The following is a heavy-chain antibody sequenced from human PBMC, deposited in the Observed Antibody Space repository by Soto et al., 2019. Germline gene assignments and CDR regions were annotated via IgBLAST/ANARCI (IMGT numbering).Heavy chain of an antibody. V-gene: IGHV3-7*01. D-gene: IGHD4-17*01. CDR1: GFTLSSYW. CDR2: IKQDGSPK. Sequence: EVQLVESGGGLVQPGGSLRLSCAASGFTLSSYWMNWVRLAPGKGLEWVANIKQDGSPKNYVDSVKGRFTISRDNAKNSLYLQMSSLRAEDTAVYYCMTSVTTHDYWGQGTLVTVSS. J-gene: IGHJ4*02. CDR3: MTSVTTHDY.